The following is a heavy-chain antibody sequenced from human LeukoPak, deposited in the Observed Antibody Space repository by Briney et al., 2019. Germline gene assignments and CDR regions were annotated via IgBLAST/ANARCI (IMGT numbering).Heavy chain of an antibody. J-gene: IGHJ3*02. V-gene: IGHV3-23*01. CDR1: GFTFSSYA. CDR3: AKDRGPYCSSTSCYPDAFDI. Sequence: GGSLRPSCAASGFTFSSYAMSWVRQAPGKGLEWVSAISGSGGSTYYADSVKGRFTISRDNSKNTLYLQMNSLRAEDTAVYYCAKDRGPYCSSTSCYPDAFDIWGQGTMVTVSS. CDR2: ISGSGGST. D-gene: IGHD2-2*01.